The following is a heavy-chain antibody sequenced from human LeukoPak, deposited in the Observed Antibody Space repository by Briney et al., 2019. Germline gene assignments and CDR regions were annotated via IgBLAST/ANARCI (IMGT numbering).Heavy chain of an antibody. D-gene: IGHD3-22*01. Sequence: PSETLSLTCTVSGGSISSSGYYWGWIRQPPGKGLEWIGSIYNSGSTYYNPSLKSRVTMSVDTSKNQFSLKLSSVTAADTAVYYCASGGNYYDSSGYRYWGQGTLVTVSS. CDR3: ASGGNYYDSSGYRY. CDR2: IYNSGST. CDR1: GGSISSSGYY. J-gene: IGHJ4*02. V-gene: IGHV4-39*01.